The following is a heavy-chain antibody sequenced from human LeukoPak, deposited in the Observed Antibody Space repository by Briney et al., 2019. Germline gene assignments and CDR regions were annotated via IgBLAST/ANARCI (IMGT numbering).Heavy chain of an antibody. J-gene: IGHJ6*02. CDR3: ARGYSYGYHCTDV. V-gene: IGHV3-48*03. CDR1: GVTFSSYE. Sequence: GGSLRLSCAASGVTFSSYEMNWVRQAPGKGLEWVSYISSSGSNIYYADSVKGRFTIARDNAKNSLYLQMNSLRAEDTAVYYCARGYSYGYHCTDVLGQGTTVTGSS. CDR2: ISSSGSNI. D-gene: IGHD5-18*01.